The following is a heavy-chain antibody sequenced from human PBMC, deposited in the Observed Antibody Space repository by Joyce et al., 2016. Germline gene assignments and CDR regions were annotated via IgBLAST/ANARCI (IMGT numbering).Heavy chain of an antibody. CDR3: ARDPGVTTMVTNWFDP. Sequence: QLQLQESGPGLVKPSGTLSLTCIVFGGSISSSTYSWGWIRQPPGKGLEWIGSIDYRGSTYYNPSLKSRVTISVDKSKKQFSLQLTSVTAADTAVYYCARDPGVTTMVTNWFDPWGQGTLVTVSS. CDR2: IDYRGST. CDR1: GGSISSSTYS. D-gene: IGHD5-18*01. J-gene: IGHJ5*02. V-gene: IGHV4-39*07.